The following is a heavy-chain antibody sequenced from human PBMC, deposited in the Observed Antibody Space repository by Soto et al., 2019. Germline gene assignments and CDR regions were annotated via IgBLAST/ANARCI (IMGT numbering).Heavy chain of an antibody. CDR2: FSTSTNYL. J-gene: IGHJ3*02. CDR1: GFTLSTYS. D-gene: IGHD3-10*01. Sequence: PGGSLRLSCEGSGFTLSTYSMSWVRQAPGKGLEWVSSFSTSTNYLYYADSVKGRFTISRDNAKNSLYLQMNSLRPEDTSVYYCAREGGGFGEKRAFDIWGQGTMVTVSS. V-gene: IGHV3-21*01. CDR3: AREGGGFGEKRAFDI.